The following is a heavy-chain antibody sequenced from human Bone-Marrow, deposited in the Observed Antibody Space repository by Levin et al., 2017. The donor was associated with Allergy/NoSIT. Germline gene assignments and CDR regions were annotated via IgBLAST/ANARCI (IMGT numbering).Heavy chain of an antibody. D-gene: IGHD2-21*01. J-gene: IGHJ4*02. CDR1: GFSFTKVW. V-gene: IGHV3-15*01. CDR2: IKSATDGGTI. Sequence: GGSLRLSCAASGFSFTKVWMTWVRQAPGKGLEWGGRIKSATDGGTIDYAAPVNGRFTISRDDSRSTLYLQMNSLKTEDTAVYYCTTEVWARSIRDDYWGQGTLVTVSS. CDR3: TTEVWARSIRDDY.